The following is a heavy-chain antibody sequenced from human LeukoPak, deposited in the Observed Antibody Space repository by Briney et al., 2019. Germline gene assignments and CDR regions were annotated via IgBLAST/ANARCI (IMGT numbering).Heavy chain of an antibody. V-gene: IGHV3-23*01. J-gene: IGHJ5*02. D-gene: IGHD3-22*01. CDR1: GCTFTNFP. CDR2: ISGTGDNT. CDR3: AKTTTRSYYYDKTGSNWFDP. Sequence: PGRSLRLSCAASGCTFTNFPMNWVRQAPGKGLAWVSSISGTGDNTCYADSVKGRFTISRDNSKNTLFLQMHSLRTEDTAIYYCAKTTTRSYYYDKTGSNWFDPWGQGTLVTVSS.